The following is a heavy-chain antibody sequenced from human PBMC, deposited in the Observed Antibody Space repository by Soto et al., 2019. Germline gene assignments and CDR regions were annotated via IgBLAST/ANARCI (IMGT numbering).Heavy chain of an antibody. J-gene: IGHJ5*02. D-gene: IGHD6-19*01. CDR2: INHSGST. CDR1: GGSFSGYY. Sequence: SETLSLTCAVYGGSFSGYYWSWIRQPPGKGLEWIGEINHSGSTNYNPSLKSRVTISVDTSKNQFSLKLSSVTAADTAVYYCADRGGVVAGNWFDPWGQGTLVTVSS. V-gene: IGHV4-34*01. CDR3: ADRGGVVAGNWFDP.